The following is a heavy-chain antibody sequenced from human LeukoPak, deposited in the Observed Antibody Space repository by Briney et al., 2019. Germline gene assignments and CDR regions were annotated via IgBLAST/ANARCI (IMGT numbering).Heavy chain of an antibody. CDR3: AKDPTHYRVWDDYDSTVLSY. V-gene: IGHV3-30*02. CDR2: IRYDGSNK. Sequence: PGGSLRLSCAASGFTFSSYGMHWVRQAPGKGLEWAAFIRYDGSNKYYADPVKGRFTISRDNSKNTLYLQMNSLRAADTAVYYCAKDPTHYRVWDDYDSTVLSYWGQGTLVTVSS. CDR1: GFTFSSYG. D-gene: IGHD3-22*01. J-gene: IGHJ4*02.